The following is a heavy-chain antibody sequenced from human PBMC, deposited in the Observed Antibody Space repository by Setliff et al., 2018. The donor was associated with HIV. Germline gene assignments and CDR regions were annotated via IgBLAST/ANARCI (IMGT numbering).Heavy chain of an antibody. CDR3: ARGRPSNYYGSGSYRYFDY. J-gene: IGHJ4*02. D-gene: IGHD3-10*01. CDR2: INAGNGNT. Sequence: ASVKVSCKASGYTFTDYAMHWVRQAPGQRLEWMGWINAGNGNTKYSQNFQDRVAITRDTSASTAYMELSSLRSEDTAVYYCARGRPSNYYGSGSYRYFDYWGQGTLVTVSS. CDR1: GYTFTDYA. V-gene: IGHV1-3*01.